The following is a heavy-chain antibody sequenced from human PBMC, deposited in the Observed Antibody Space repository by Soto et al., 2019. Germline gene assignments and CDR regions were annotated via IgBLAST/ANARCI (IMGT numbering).Heavy chain of an antibody. J-gene: IGHJ6*02. V-gene: IGHV3-74*01. D-gene: IGHD6-13*01. Sequence: QLVESGGGLVQPGGSLRLSCAASGFTLNNYWMHWVRQAPGMGLVWVSRINGDATSTSYADSVKGRFTISRDNPRNPLYQQMNTLPADETVLYYRARGDIAADTFFYYGMDLWGQGTTVTVS. CDR3: ARGDIAADTFFYYGMDL. CDR1: GFTLNNYW. CDR2: INGDATST.